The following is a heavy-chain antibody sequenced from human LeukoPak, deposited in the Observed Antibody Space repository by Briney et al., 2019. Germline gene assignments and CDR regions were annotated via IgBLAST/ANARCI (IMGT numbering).Heavy chain of an antibody. J-gene: IGHJ4*02. CDR1: GGSFSGYY. Sequence: SETLSLTCAVYGGSFSGYYWSWIRQPPGKGLEWIGEINHSGSTNYNPSLKSRVTISVDTSKNQFSLKLSSVTAADTAVYYCARPPCNYGDPLDYWGQGTLVTVSS. CDR2: INHSGST. CDR3: ARPPCNYGDPLDY. V-gene: IGHV4-34*01. D-gene: IGHD4-17*01.